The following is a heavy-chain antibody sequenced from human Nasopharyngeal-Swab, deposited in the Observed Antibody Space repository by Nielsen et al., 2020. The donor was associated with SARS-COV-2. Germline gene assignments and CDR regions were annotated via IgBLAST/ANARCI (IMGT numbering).Heavy chain of an antibody. Sequence: GESLKISCTASGFTFGDYAMSWFRQAPGKGLEWVGFIRSKAYGGTTEYAASVKGRFTISRDDSKSIAYLQMNSLETEDTAVYYCTRGGTTVTPGYYYYGMDVWGQGTTVTVSS. CDR1: GFTFGDYA. V-gene: IGHV3-49*03. D-gene: IGHD4-11*01. CDR3: TRGGTTVTPGYYYYGMDV. J-gene: IGHJ6*02. CDR2: IRSKAYGGTT.